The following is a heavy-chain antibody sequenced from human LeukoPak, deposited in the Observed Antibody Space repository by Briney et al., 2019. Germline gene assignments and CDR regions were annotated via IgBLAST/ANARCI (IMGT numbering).Heavy chain of an antibody. CDR1: GFTFSSYA. CDR2: ISGSGGNT. V-gene: IGHV3-23*01. J-gene: IGHJ4*02. Sequence: GSLRLSCAASGFTFSSYAMSWVRQAPGKGLEWVSAISGSGGNTYYADSVKGRFTISRDNSKNTLYLQMNSLRAEDTAVYYCAKDLADPVGYYFDYWGQGTLVTVSS. CDR3: AKDLADPVGYYFDY. D-gene: IGHD2-15*01.